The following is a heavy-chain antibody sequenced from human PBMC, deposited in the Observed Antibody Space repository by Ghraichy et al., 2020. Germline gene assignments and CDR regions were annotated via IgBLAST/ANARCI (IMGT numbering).Heavy chain of an antibody. CDR3: ASPLHYGSGSYGAFDI. Sequence: GESLRLSCAASGFTVSSNYMSWVRQAPGKGLEWVSVIYSGGSTYYADSVKGRFTISRHNSKNTLYLQMNSLRAEDTAVYYCASPLHYGSGSYGAFDIWGQGTMVTVSS. D-gene: IGHD3-10*01. J-gene: IGHJ3*02. CDR2: IYSGGST. V-gene: IGHV3-53*04. CDR1: GFTVSSNY.